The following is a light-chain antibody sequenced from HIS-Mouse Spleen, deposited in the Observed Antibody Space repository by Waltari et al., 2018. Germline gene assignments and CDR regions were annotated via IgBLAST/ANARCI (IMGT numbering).Light chain of an antibody. V-gene: IGLV2-14*03. CDR2: DGS. Sequence: QSALTQPASVSGSPGQSITISCTGTSSYVGGYNYVSWYQQHPGKAPKLMIYDGSTRPSWVSKRFSGSKSGNTASLTISGLQAEDEADYYCSSYTSSSTYVFGTGTKVTVL. J-gene: IGLJ1*01. CDR1: SSYVGGYNY. CDR3: SSYTSSSTYV.